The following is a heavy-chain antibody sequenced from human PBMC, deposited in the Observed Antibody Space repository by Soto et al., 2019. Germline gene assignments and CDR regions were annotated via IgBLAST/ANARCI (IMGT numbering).Heavy chain of an antibody. V-gene: IGHV3-30*18. CDR2: ISNDGSNK. D-gene: IGHD1-26*01. CDR1: GFTFSNYG. CDR3: AKDGADTGTYKFDY. Sequence: QVQLVESGGGVVQPGMSLSLSCAASGFTFSNYGMHWVRQAPGKGLEWVTLISNDGSNKIYADSVKGRFTISRDNSKNTLYLQMTSLKTEDTAVYYCAKDGADTGTYKFDYWGQGTLVTVSS. J-gene: IGHJ4*02.